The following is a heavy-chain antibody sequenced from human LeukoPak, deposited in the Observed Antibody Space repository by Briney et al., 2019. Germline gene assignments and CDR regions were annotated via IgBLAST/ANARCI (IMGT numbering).Heavy chain of an antibody. CDR1: GFTFSSCG. CDR3: AKDLETTVINYYYYGMDV. D-gene: IGHD4-23*01. CDR2: ISYDGSNK. Sequence: PGGSLRLSCAASGFTFSSCGMHWVRQAPGKGLEWVAVISYDGSNKYYADSMKGRFTISRDNSKNTLYLQMNSLRAEDTAVYYCAKDLETTVINYYYYGMDVWGQGTTVTASS. V-gene: IGHV3-30*18. J-gene: IGHJ6*02.